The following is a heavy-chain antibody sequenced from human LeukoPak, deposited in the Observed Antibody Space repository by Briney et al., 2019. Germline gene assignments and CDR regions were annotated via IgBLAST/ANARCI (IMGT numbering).Heavy chain of an antibody. CDR2: VNPNSGGT. D-gene: IGHD3-3*01. CDR3: ARSRIPIFGVAISGPPDFDY. J-gene: IGHJ4*02. Sequence: ASLKVSCKASGYTFTDYYMHWVRQAPGHRLEWLGWVNPNSGGTNYAQTFRGRLTMTGDTSISTAYMEMGRLKSDDTAMYYCARSRIPIFGVAISGPPDFDYWGQGTLATVSS. V-gene: IGHV1-2*02. CDR1: GYTFTDYY.